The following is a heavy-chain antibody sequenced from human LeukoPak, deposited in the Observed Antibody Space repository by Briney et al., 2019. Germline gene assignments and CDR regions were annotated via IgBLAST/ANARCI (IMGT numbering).Heavy chain of an antibody. CDR3: ASTPNRYSGYVEFDY. Sequence: SVKVSCKASGGTLSSYAISWVRQAPGQGLEWMGGIIPIFGTANYAQKFQGRVTITTDESTSTAYMELSSLRSEDTAVYYCASTPNRYSGYVEFDYWGQGTLVTVSS. CDR2: IIPIFGTA. CDR1: GGTLSSYA. D-gene: IGHD5-12*01. J-gene: IGHJ4*02. V-gene: IGHV1-69*05.